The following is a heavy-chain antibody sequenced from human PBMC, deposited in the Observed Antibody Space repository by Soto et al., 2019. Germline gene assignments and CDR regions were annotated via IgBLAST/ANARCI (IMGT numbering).Heavy chain of an antibody. Sequence: VGSLSHSCRASGFTFSSYGMHWVRQAPGKGLEWVAVMSYDGSHEYYADSVKGRFTISRDNSKTILYLQMNSLRLEDTAVYYCAKGSVLRVVEAPLAILGGVDVWGQGAMVTVSS. V-gene: IGHV3-33*06. D-gene: IGHD2-8*01. CDR3: AKGSVLRVVEAPLAILGGVDV. CDR2: MSYDGSHE. J-gene: IGHJ6*02. CDR1: GFTFSSYG.